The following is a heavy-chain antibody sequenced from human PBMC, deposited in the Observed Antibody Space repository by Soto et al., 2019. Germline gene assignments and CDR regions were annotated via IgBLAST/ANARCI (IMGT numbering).Heavy chain of an antibody. D-gene: IGHD5-18*01. V-gene: IGHV3-30-3*01. J-gene: IGHJ4*02. Sequence: QEQLVESGGGVVQPGRSLRLSCAASGFTFSSYAMHWVRQAPGKGLEWVAVISYDGSNKYYADSVKGRFTISRDNSQNTLYLQMNRLRADDTAVFYCARAPRWGRIQLWIRYFDYWGQGTLVTVSS. CDR3: ARAPRWGRIQLWIRYFDY. CDR2: ISYDGSNK. CDR1: GFTFSSYA.